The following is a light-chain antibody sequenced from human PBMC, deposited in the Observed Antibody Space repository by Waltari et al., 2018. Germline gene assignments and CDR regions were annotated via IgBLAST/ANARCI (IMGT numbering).Light chain of an antibody. CDR1: SSNIGSNI. V-gene: IGLV1-44*01. CDR2: RND. J-gene: IGLJ3*02. Sequence: QSVLTQPPSASATPGQRVTISCSGSSSNIGSNIVNWYQQLPGTTPKLLIDRNDQRPSGGPDRFSGSKSGTSASLAISGLRSEDEADYYCAAWDDTLNGRWEFGGGTKLTVL. CDR3: AAWDDTLNGRWE.